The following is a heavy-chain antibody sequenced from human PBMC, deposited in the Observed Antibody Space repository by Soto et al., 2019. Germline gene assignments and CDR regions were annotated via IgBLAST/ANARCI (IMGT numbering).Heavy chain of an antibody. J-gene: IGHJ3*02. CDR1: GYTFTIYY. V-gene: IGHV1-46*01. CDR3: AREGGYYYDSSGSDAFDI. D-gene: IGHD3-22*01. CDR2: INPSGGST. Sequence: AXVEVSCKGSGYTFTIYYMHWVRQAPGQGLEWMGIINPSGGSTSYAQKFQGRVTMARDTSTSTVYMELSSLRSEDTAVYYCAREGGYYYDSSGSDAFDIWGQGTMVTVSS.